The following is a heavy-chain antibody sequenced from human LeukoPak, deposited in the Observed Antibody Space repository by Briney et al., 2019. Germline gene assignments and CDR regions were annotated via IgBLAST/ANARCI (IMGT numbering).Heavy chain of an antibody. CDR3: ARWSSSSSWYHFDY. CDR1: GFTFSSYW. D-gene: IGHD6-13*01. CDR2: IKQDGNEK. Sequence: GGSLRLSCAASGFTFSSYWMSWVRQAPGKGLEWVANIKQDGNEKYYVDSVKGRFTISRDNAKNSLYLQMNSLRAEDTAVYYCARWSSSSSWYHFDYWGQGILVTVSS. V-gene: IGHV3-7*05. J-gene: IGHJ4*02.